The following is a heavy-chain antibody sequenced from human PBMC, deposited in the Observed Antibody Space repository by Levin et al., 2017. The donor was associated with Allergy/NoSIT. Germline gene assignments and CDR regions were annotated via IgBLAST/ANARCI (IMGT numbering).Heavy chain of an antibody. Sequence: SETLSLTCAVYGGSFSGYYWSWIRQPPGKGLEWIGEINHSGSTNYNPSLKSRVTISVDTSKNQFSLKLSSVTAADTAVYYCARPNTKVSAKRAFDIWGQGTMVTVSS. V-gene: IGHV4-34*01. J-gene: IGHJ3*02. D-gene: IGHD3-3*01. CDR1: GGSFSGYY. CDR2: INHSGST. CDR3: ARPNTKVSAKRAFDI.